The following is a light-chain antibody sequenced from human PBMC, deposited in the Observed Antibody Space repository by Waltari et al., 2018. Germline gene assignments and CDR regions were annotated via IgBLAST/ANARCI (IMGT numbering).Light chain of an antibody. CDR3: MQALQTPLT. CDR1: QSLLHSNGYNY. J-gene: IGKJ4*01. V-gene: IGKV2-28*01. Sequence: DIVMTQSPLSLPVTPGEPASISCRSSQSLLHSNGYNYLDWYLQKPGQSPQLLDYLGSNRASGVPDRFSGSGSGTDFTLKISRVEAEDVGVYYCMQALQTPLTFGGGTKVEMK. CDR2: LGS.